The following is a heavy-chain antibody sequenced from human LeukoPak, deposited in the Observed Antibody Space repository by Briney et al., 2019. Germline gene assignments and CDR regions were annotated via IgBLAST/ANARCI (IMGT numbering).Heavy chain of an antibody. D-gene: IGHD4-17*01. V-gene: IGHV4-59*08. CDR1: GGSINYCY. CDR2: IYYRGST. Sequence: KPSETLSLTCTVSGGSINYCYWSWIRQPPGKGLEWIGYIYYRGSTNYNPSLNSRVTISVDTSKNQFSLKLTSVTAADTAVYYCARGSRNYNDYGDYYFDYWGQGTLVTVSS. CDR3: ARGSRNYNDYGDYYFDY. J-gene: IGHJ4*02.